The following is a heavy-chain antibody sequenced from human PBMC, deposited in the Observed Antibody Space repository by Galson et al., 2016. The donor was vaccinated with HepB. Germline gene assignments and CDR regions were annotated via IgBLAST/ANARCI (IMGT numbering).Heavy chain of an antibody. CDR3: VKGSIRLVDYYAMDV. CDR1: GFIFDDYT. CDR2: ISWDGRST. J-gene: IGHJ6*02. Sequence: SLRLSCAASGFIFDDYTMHWVRQGPGKGLEWVSFISWDGRSTYYADSVRGRFTISRDNSETSLFLQMRSLRTEDTALYYCVKGSIRLVDYYAMDVWGQGTMVIVSS. V-gene: IGHV3-43*01.